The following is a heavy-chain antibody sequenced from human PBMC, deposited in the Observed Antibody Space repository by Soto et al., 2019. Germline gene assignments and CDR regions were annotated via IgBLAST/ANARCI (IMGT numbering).Heavy chain of an antibody. CDR3: ARVRTIFGVVTTNF. Sequence: ASVKVSCKASGYTFTSYDINWVRQATGQGLEWMGWMNPNSGNTGYAQKFQGRVTMTRNTSISTAYMELSSLRFEDTAVYYCARVRTIFGVVTTNFWGQGTLVTVSS. J-gene: IGHJ4*02. CDR1: GYTFTSYD. D-gene: IGHD3-3*01. CDR2: MNPNSGNT. V-gene: IGHV1-8*01.